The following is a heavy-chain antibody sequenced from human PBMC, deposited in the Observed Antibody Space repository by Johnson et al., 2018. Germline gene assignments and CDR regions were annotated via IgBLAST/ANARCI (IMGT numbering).Heavy chain of an antibody. CDR1: GFTFSSYW. V-gene: IGHV3-7*01. CDR2: IKQDGSEK. Sequence: VQLVESGGGVVQPGRSLRLSCAASGFTFSSYWMSWVRQAPGKGLEWVANIKQDGSEKYYVDSVKGRFTISRDNAKNSLYLQMNSLRDEDTAVYYCARDGGGVGAFYYYYGMDVWGQGTTVTVSS. CDR3: ARDGGGVGAFYYYYGMDV. J-gene: IGHJ6*02. D-gene: IGHD1-26*01.